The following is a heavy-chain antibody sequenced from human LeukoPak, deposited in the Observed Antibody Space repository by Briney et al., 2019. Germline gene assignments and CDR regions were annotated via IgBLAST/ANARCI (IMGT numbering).Heavy chain of an antibody. Sequence: SETLSLTCSVSGVSISSSFYYFGWIRQPPGKGLEWIGSIYYSGSTYYNASLKSRVTISLDTSRNQVSLKLNSVTATDTAVYYCARDKGGYDHSADYWGQGTLVTVSS. CDR2: IYYSGST. CDR1: GVSISSSFYY. D-gene: IGHD5-12*01. J-gene: IGHJ4*02. V-gene: IGHV4-39*02. CDR3: ARDKGGYDHSADY.